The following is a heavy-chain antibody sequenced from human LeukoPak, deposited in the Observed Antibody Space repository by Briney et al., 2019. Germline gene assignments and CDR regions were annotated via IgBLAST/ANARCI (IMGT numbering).Heavy chain of an antibody. J-gene: IGHJ4*02. CDR1: GGSISSYY. CDR2: IYYSGST. D-gene: IGHD6-19*01. CDR3: ARPLAVAGKAADY. V-gene: IGHV4-59*08. Sequence: SETLSLTCTVSGGSISSYYWSWIRQPPGKGLEWIGYIYYSGSTNYNPSLKSRVTISVDTSKNQFSLKLSSVTAADTAVYYCARPLAVAGKAADYWGQGTLVTVSS.